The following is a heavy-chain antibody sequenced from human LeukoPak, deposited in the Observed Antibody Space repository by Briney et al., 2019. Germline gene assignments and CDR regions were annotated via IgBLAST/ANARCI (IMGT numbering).Heavy chain of an antibody. J-gene: IGHJ5*02. Sequence: GRSLRLSCAVSGFTFDDYAMHWVRQAPGKGLEWVSGISWNSGSIGYADSVKGRFTISRDNAKNSLYLQMNSLRAEDTALYYCAKGLNYDILTGYYPWGQGTLVTVSS. V-gene: IGHV3-9*01. CDR3: AKGLNYDILTGYYP. CDR2: ISWNSGSI. CDR1: GFTFDDYA. D-gene: IGHD3-9*01.